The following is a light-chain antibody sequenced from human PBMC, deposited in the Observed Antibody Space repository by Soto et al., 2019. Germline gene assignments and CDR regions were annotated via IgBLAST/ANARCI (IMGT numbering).Light chain of an antibody. CDR3: ATWADSLNALYV. V-gene: IGLV1-44*01. Sequence: VLTKALSASGAAVRRGPISRSGSTSNIGSNTVNWFQKLPGTAPKLLIYGNHQRPSGVPDRFSGSKSGISASLAISGLQSEDEADYYCATWADSLNALYVFGSGTEVTVL. CDR2: GNH. CDR1: TSNIGSNT. J-gene: IGLJ1*01.